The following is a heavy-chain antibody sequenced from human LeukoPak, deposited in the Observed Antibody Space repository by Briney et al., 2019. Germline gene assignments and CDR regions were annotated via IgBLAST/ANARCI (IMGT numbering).Heavy chain of an antibody. V-gene: IGHV1-69*04. D-gene: IGHD3-22*01. CDR3: AREIKGVYYDSSGYIHY. Sequence: ASVKVSCKASGGTFSSYAISWVRQAPGQGLEWMGRIIPILGIANYAQKFQGRVTITADKSTSTAYMELSSLRSEDTAVYYCAREIKGVYYDSSGYIHYWGQGTLVTVSS. CDR1: GGTFSSYA. CDR2: IIPILGIA. J-gene: IGHJ4*02.